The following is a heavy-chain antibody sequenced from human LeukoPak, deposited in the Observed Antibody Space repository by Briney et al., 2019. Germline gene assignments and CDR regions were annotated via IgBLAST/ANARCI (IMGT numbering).Heavy chain of an antibody. D-gene: IGHD3-3*01. CDR2: ISGSGGST. CDR3: AKEGFWSGLDYYYMDV. CDR1: GFTFSSYA. J-gene: IGHJ6*03. Sequence: YPGGSLRLSCAASGFTFSSYAMSWVRQAPGKGLEWVSAISGSGGSTYYADSVKGRFTIFRDNAKNSMYLQMNSLRAEDTAVYYCAKEGFWSGLDYYYMDVWGKGTTVTVSS. V-gene: IGHV3-23*01.